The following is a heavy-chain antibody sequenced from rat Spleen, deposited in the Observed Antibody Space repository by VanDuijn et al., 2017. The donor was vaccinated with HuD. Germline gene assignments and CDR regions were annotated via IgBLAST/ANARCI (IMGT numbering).Heavy chain of an antibody. V-gene: IGHV5-31*01. CDR2: ITNTGGST. Sequence: EVQLVESGGGLVQPGRSLKLSCVASGFTFNNYWMTWIRQAPGKGLEWVASITNTGGSTYYPDSVKGRFTISRDNAKSTLYLQRNSLRSEDTATYYWTRGGYGGSRGFAYWGQGTLVTVSS. CDR1: GFTFNNYW. D-gene: IGHD1-11*01. J-gene: IGHJ3*01. CDR3: TRGGYGGSRGFAY.